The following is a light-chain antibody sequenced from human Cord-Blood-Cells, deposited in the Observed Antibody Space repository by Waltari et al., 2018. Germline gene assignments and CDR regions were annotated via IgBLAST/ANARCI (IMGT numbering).Light chain of an antibody. J-gene: IGKJ2*01. CDR3: QQYNNWPYT. CDR2: GAS. V-gene: IGKV3-15*01. Sequence: EIVMTQSPATRSVSPGDRATLSCRASQSVSRNLAWYQQKPGQAPRLLIYGASTRPTGIPARFSGSGSGTEFTLTISGLQSEDFAVYYCQQYNNWPYTFGQGTKLEIK. CDR1: QSVSRN.